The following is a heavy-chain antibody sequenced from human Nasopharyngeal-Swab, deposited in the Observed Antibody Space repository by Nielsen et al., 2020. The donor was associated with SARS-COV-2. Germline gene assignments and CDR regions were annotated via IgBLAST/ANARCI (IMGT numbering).Heavy chain of an antibody. CDR3: ARVKSFGPDVFDI. CDR2: ISSSTSTT. D-gene: IGHD3-16*01. CDR1: GFTFSAYT. V-gene: IGHV3-48*04. J-gene: IGHJ3*02. Sequence: GESLKISCAASGFTFSAYTMNWVRQAPGKGLEWVSYISSSTSTTYYADSVEGRFTISRDNAKNSLYLEMDSLRAEDTAVYYCARVKSFGPDVFDIWGQGTVVTVSS.